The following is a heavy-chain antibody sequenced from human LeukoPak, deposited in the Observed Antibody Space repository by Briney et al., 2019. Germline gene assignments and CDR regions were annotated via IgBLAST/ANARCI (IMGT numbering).Heavy chain of an antibody. J-gene: IGHJ4*02. D-gene: IGHD5-18*01. CDR1: GGSISSSSYY. V-gene: IGHV4-39*01. CDR2: IYYSGST. CDR3: ARLRAIQLWGPPRWYYFDY. Sequence: SETLSLTCTVSGGSISSSSYYWGWIRQPPGKGLEWIGSIYYSGSTYYNPSLKSRVTIAVDTSKNQFSLKLSSVTAADTAVYYCARLRAIQLWGPPRWYYFDYWGQGTLVTVSS.